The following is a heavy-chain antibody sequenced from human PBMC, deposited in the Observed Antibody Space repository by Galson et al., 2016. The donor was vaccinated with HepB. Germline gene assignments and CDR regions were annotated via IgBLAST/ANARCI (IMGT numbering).Heavy chain of an antibody. J-gene: IGHJ4*02. V-gene: IGHV3-48*01. CDR3: AKGRWDFDS. CDR2: ISTNGATI. D-gene: IGHD5-24*01. CDR1: GFTFTTHT. Sequence: SLRLSCAASGFTFTTHTMNWVRQAPGKGLESISYISTNGATIHYADSVKGRFTISRDNSKNTLYLQMHSLRGEDTAVYYCAKGRWDFDSWGQGTLVTVSS.